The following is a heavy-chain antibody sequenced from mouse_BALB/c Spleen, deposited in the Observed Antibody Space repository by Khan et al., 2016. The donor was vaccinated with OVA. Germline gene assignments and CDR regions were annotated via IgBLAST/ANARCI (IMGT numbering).Heavy chain of an antibody. CDR1: GYTFTNYI. D-gene: IGHD1-1*01. J-gene: IGHJ3*01. CDR2: FNPYNDGT. CDR3: ARDYGSSFWFAY. V-gene: IGHV1S136*01. Sequence: VQLQQPGPELVKPGASVKMSCKASGYTFTNYIIHWVKQKPGQGLEWIGYFNPYNDGTKYNEKFKGKATLTSDKSSSTAYMELSGLTSEDSAVYYCARDYGSSFWFAYWGQGTLVTVSA.